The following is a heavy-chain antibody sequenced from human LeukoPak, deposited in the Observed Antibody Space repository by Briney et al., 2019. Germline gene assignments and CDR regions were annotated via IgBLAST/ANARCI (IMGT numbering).Heavy chain of an antibody. CDR1: GYTFTSYD. Sequence: ASVKVSCKASGYTFTSYDFNWVRQATGQRPEWMGWMSPNGGDTGYAQKFQDRVTMTRNTSISTAYMELSSLRSDDTAVYYCARGPPNWGYDYWGPGTLVTVSS. V-gene: IGHV1-8*01. J-gene: IGHJ4*02. D-gene: IGHD7-27*01. CDR3: ARGPPNWGYDY. CDR2: MSPNGGDT.